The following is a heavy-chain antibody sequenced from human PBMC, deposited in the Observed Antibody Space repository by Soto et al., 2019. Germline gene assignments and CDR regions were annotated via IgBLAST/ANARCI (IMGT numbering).Heavy chain of an antibody. CDR3: ARQDSSGAPIDY. Sequence: ASETLSLTCTVSGGSISSYYWSWIRQPPGKGLEWIGYIYYSGSTNYNPSLKSRVTISVDTSKNQFSLKLSSVTAADTAVYYCARQDSSGAPIDYWGQGTLVTVSS. CDR2: IYYSGST. D-gene: IGHD3-22*01. J-gene: IGHJ4*02. V-gene: IGHV4-59*08. CDR1: GGSISSYY.